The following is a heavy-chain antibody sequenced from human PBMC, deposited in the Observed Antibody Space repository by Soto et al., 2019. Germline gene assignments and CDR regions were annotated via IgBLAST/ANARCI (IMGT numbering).Heavy chain of an antibody. Sequence: SQPIPHPNTVFYYYIGGVDYRGCIMQPPGKGLEWIGSIYHSGSTYYNPSLKSRVTISVDTSKNQFSLKLSTVTAADTAVYYCASFKDGYRDLDYWGQGSLVTVTS. J-gene: IGHJ4*02. D-gene: IGHD5-12*01. CDR3: ASFKDGYRDLDY. CDR1: YYYIGGVDY. V-gene: IGHV4-38-2*02. CDR2: IYHSGST.